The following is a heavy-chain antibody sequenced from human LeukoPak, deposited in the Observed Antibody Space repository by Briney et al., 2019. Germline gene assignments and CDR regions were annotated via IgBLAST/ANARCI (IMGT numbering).Heavy chain of an antibody. J-gene: IGHJ4*02. CDR1: GFTFRNYV. CDR3: AKDRDSSGYWSW. V-gene: IGHV3-30*18. D-gene: IGHD3-22*01. CDR2: ISYDGSNK. Sequence: PGGSLRLSCAASGFTFRNYVIHWVRQAPGKGLEWVAVISYDGSNKYYADSVKGRFTISRDNSKNTLYLQMNSLRAEDTAVYYCAKDRDSSGYWSWWGQGTLVTVSS.